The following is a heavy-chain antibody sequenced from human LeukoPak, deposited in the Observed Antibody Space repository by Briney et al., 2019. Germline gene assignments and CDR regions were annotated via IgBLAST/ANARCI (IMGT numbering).Heavy chain of an antibody. V-gene: IGHV3-30*18. CDR2: ISYDGSYK. Sequence: GGSLRLSCAASGFSFSSYDIHWVRQAPGKGLEWVALISYDGSYKYYGDSVKGRVTISRDNSKNTLYVQMNSLRAEDTAVYYCAKDLLAATIDYYFDYWGQGTLVTVSS. D-gene: IGHD5-12*01. CDR3: AKDLLAATIDYYFDY. CDR1: GFSFSSYD. J-gene: IGHJ4*02.